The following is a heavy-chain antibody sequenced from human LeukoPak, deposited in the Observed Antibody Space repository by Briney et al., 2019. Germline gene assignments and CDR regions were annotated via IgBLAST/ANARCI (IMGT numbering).Heavy chain of an antibody. CDR2: ISYDGSNK. J-gene: IGHJ4*02. D-gene: IGHD4-17*01. CDR1: GFTFSSYG. CDR3: AKDPGTVTTSPHYFDY. V-gene: IGHV3-30*18. Sequence: GRSLRLSRAASGFTFSSYGMHWVRQAPGKGLEWVAVISYDGSNKYYADSVKGRFTISRDNSKNTLYLQMNSLRAEDTAVYYCAKDPGTVTTSPHYFDYWGQGTLVTVSS.